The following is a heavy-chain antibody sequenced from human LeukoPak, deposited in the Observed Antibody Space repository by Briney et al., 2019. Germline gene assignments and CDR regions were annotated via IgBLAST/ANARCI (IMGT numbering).Heavy chain of an antibody. CDR2: INSDGSNT. CDR1: GFTFSSYW. V-gene: IGHV3-74*01. D-gene: IGHD3-22*01. J-gene: IGHJ4*02. CDR3: ARGRGGDYEDYYDSSGYYPVYEY. Sequence: GGSLRLSCAASGFTFSSYWMHWVRQAPGKGLVWVSHINSDGSNTNYADSVKGRFTISRDNAENTLYLQMNSLTAEDTAVYYCARGRGGDYEDYYDSSGYYPVYEYWGQGTLVTVSS.